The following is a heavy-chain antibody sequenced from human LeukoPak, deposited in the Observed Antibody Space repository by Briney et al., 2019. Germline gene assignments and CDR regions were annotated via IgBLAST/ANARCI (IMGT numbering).Heavy chain of an antibody. CDR3: ARHPRGPRHRAFDI. CDR2: INHSGST. D-gene: IGHD1-14*01. CDR1: GGSFSGYY. Sequence: SETLSLTCAVSGGSFSGYYWSWVRQPPGKGLEWIGEINHSGSTNYNPSLKSRVTISVDTSKNQFSLKLSSVTAADTAVYYCARHPRGPRHRAFDIWGQGTMVTVSS. J-gene: IGHJ3*02. V-gene: IGHV4-34*01.